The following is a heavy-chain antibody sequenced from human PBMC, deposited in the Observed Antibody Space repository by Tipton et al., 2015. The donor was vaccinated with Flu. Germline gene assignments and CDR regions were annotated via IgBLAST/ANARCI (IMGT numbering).Heavy chain of an antibody. CDR3: ARVENYYDSSGYSDDY. CDR1: GASVSGSRYY. D-gene: IGHD3-22*01. V-gene: IGHV4-39*07. J-gene: IGHJ4*02. Sequence: GLVKPSETLSLICTVSGASVSGSRYYWAWIRQAPGKGPECIGTIYDSGRIYYNPSLKSRLIISVDTSKNQFSLKLSSVTAADTAVYYCARVENYYDSSGYSDDYWGQGTLVTVSS. CDR2: IYDSGRI.